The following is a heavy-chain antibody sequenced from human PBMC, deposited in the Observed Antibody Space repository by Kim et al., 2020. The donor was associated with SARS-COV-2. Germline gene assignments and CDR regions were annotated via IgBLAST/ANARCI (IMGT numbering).Heavy chain of an antibody. V-gene: IGHV3-33*06. CDR2: IWYDGSNK. CDR1: GFTFSSYG. CDR3: AKDPEEQQLESAFDI. J-gene: IGHJ3*02. D-gene: IGHD6-13*01. Sequence: GGSLRLSCAASGFTFSSYGMHWVRQAPGKGLEWVAVIWYDGSNKYYADSVKGRFTISRDNSKNTLYLQMNSLRAEDTAVYYCAKDPEEQQLESAFDIWGQGTMVTVSS.